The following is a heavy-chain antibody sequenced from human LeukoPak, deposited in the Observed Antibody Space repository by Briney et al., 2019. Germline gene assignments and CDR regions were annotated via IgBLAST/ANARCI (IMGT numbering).Heavy chain of an antibody. Sequence: ASVKVSCKASGYTFTSYDINWVRQATGQGLEWMGWMNPNSGNTGYAQKFQGRVTITRNTSISTAYMELSSLRSEDTAVYYSARGQVYYYYMDVWGKGTTVTVSS. CDR2: MNPNSGNT. CDR3: ARGQVYYYYMDV. J-gene: IGHJ6*03. CDR1: GYTFTSYD. V-gene: IGHV1-8*03.